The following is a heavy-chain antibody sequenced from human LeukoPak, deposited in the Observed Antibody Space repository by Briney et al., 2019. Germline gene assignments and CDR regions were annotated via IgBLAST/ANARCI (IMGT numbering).Heavy chain of an antibody. CDR2: IYTSGST. D-gene: IGHD2-2*01. Sequence: SETLSLTCTVSGGSISSYYWSWIRQPARKGLEWIGRIYTSGSTNYNPSLKSRVTMSVDTSKNQFSLKLSSVTAADTAVYYCARDLSIRTRAHFDYWGQGTLVTVSS. V-gene: IGHV4-4*07. J-gene: IGHJ4*02. CDR3: ARDLSIRTRAHFDY. CDR1: GGSISSYY.